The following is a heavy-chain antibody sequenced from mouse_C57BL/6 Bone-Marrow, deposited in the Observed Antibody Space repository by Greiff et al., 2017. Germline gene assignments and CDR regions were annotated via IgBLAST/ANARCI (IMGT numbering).Heavy chain of an antibody. CDR3: ATISWLLPLVDY. CDR2: INPGSGGT. V-gene: IGHV1-54*01. Sequence: QVQLQQSGAELVRPGTSVKVSCKASGYAFTNYLIEWVKQRPGQGLEWIGVINPGSGGTNYNEKFKGKATLTADKSSSPAYMQLSSLTSEDSAVYFCATISWLLPLVDYWGQGTSVTVSS. D-gene: IGHD2-3*01. CDR1: GYAFTNYL. J-gene: IGHJ4*01.